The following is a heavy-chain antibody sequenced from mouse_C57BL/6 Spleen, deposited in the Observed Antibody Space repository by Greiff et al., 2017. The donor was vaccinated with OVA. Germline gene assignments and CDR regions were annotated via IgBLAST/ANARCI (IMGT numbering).Heavy chain of an antibody. CDR1: GYTFTSYW. CDR2: IDPSDSET. V-gene: IGHV1-52*01. J-gene: IGHJ4*01. Sequence: QVQLQQPGAELVRPGSSVKLSCKASGYTFTSYWMHWVKQRPIQGLEWIGNIDPSDSETHYNQKFKDKATLTVDKSSSTAYMQLSSLTSEDSAVYYCAREDEYDERRYYAMDYWGQGTSVTVSS. CDR3: AREDEYDERRYYAMDY. D-gene: IGHD2-4*01.